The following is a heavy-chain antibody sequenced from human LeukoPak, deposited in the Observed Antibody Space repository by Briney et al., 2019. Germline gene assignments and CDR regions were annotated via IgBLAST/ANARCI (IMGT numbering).Heavy chain of an antibody. J-gene: IGHJ4*02. CDR3: ARAPPFSDTFYDLDY. Sequence: ETLSLTCTVSGGSISSSSYYWGWIRQPPGKGLEWVSVIYSGGSTYYADSVKGRFTISRDNSKNTLYLQMNSLRAEDTAVYYCARAPPFSDTFYDLDYWGQGTLVTVSS. CDR2: IYSGGST. D-gene: IGHD2/OR15-2a*01. CDR1: GGSISSSSYY. V-gene: IGHV3-66*01.